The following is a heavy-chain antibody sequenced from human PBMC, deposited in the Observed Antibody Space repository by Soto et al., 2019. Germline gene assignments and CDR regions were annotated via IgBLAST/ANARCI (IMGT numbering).Heavy chain of an antibody. CDR2: IWYDGSNK. D-gene: IGHD6-13*01. CDR3: ARDLGSSSWPIDY. Sequence: QVQLVESGGGVVQPGRSLRLSCAASGFTFSSYGMHWVRQAPGKGLEWVAVIWYDGSNKYYADSVKGRFTISRDNSKNTLYLQMNSLRAEDTAVYYCARDLGSSSWPIDYWGQGTLVTVSS. V-gene: IGHV3-33*01. CDR1: GFTFSSYG. J-gene: IGHJ4*02.